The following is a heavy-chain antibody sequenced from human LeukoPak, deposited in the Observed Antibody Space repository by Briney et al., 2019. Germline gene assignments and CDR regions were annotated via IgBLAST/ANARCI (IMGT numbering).Heavy chain of an antibody. J-gene: IGHJ4*02. CDR1: GYTLTGYY. D-gene: IGHD3-10*01. Sequence: ASVKVSCKASGYTLTGYYMHWVRQAPGQGLEWMGWINPNTGGTNYEQKFQGRVTMTRDTSISTAYMELSRLRSDDTAVYYCARLKSGSGSSPFDYWGQGTLVTVSS. V-gene: IGHV1-2*02. CDR3: ARLKSGSGSSPFDY. CDR2: INPNTGGT.